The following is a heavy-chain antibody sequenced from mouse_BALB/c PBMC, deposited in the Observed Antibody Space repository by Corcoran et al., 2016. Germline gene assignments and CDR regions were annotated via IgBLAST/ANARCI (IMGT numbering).Heavy chain of an antibody. J-gene: IGHJ3*01. V-gene: IGHV14-3*02. CDR1: GFNIKDTS. CDR3: ARGYGSLAWLAY. CDR2: IDPANGNT. Sequence: EVQLPQSGAELVKPGSSVKMSCTASGFNIKDTSMHWVKQRPEQSLEWIGRIDPANGNTKYDPKFQGKATITADTASNTAYLQLSSLTSEDTAVYYCARGYGSLAWLAYWGQGTLVTVSA. D-gene: IGHD1-1*01.